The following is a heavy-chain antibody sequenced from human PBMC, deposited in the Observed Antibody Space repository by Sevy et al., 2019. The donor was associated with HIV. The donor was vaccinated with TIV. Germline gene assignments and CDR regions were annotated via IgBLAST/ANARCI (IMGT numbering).Heavy chain of an antibody. J-gene: IGHJ4*02. CDR2: IYPDDSDT. D-gene: IGHD2-21*01. CDR1: GYSFTTYW. CDR3: ARLEQRHCNGAHCYPFDY. Sequence: GESLKISCEGSGYSFTTYWIGSVRQMPEKGLEWMGVIYPDDSDTRYNPSFPGQVTISADKSINTAYLEWSSLKASDTAIYYCARLEQRHCNGAHCYPFDYWGQGTLVTVSS. V-gene: IGHV5-51*01.